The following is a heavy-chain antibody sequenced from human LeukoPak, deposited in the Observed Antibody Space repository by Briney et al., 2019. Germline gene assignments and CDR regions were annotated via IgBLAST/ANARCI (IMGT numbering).Heavy chain of an antibody. CDR3: TSFCGGDCFSTASY. J-gene: IGHJ4*02. CDR2: IRSKTYGETT. V-gene: IGHV3-49*04. CDR1: GFTFSTYS. Sequence: GGSLRLSCAASGFTFSTYSMNWVRQAPGRGLEWVGFIRSKTYGETTEYAASVKGRFTISRDDSKSIAYLQMNSLKTEDTAVYFCTSFCGGDCFSTASYWGQGTLVTVSS. D-gene: IGHD2-21*02.